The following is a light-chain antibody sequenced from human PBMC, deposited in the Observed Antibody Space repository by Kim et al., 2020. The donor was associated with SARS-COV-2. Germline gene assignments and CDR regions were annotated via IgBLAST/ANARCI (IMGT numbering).Light chain of an antibody. V-gene: IGLV2-8*01. Sequence: GESVTISCTGATSYVGGYNFVSWYQQHPGKAPKLIIFEVSQRPSGVPDRFSGSKSGNTASLTVSGLQAEDEADYYCSSYADNSNYVFGTGTKVTVL. CDR3: SSYADNSNYV. CDR1: TSYVGGYNF. J-gene: IGLJ1*01. CDR2: EVS.